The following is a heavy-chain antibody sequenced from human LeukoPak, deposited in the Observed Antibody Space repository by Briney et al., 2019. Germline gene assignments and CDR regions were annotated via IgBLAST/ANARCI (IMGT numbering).Heavy chain of an antibody. CDR1: GFTFSSYA. D-gene: IGHD6-13*01. CDR3: ARGRSIAASWNYFDY. J-gene: IGHJ4*02. Sequence: GGSLRLSCAASGFTFSSYAMHWVRQAPGKGLEWVAVISYDGSNKYYADSVKGRFTISRDNSKNTLYLQMNSLRAEDTAVYYCARGRSIAASWNYFDYWGQGTLVTVSS. CDR2: ISYDGSNK. V-gene: IGHV3-30-3*01.